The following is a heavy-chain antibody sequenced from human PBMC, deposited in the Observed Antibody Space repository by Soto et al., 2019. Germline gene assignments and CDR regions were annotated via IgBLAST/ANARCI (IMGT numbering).Heavy chain of an antibody. CDR2: ISVYNGNT. Sequence: ASVKVSCKASGYTFTSYGISWVRQAPGQGLEWMGWISVYNGNTNYAQKLQGRVTMTTDTSTSTAYMELRSLRSDDTAVYYCARDRDCRSTSCYTDYHFDYWGQGTLVTVSS. CDR3: ARDRDCRSTSCYTDYHFDY. J-gene: IGHJ4*02. V-gene: IGHV1-18*04. D-gene: IGHD2-2*02. CDR1: GYTFTSYG.